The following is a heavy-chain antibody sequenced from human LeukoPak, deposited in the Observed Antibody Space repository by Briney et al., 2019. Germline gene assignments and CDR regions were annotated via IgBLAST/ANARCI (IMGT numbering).Heavy chain of an antibody. D-gene: IGHD5-24*01. CDR3: ARARAYNSLDY. J-gene: IGHJ4*02. CDR2: MNPDGSAV. Sequence: GGSLRLSCAASGFIFSASWMMWVRQAPGKGLEWVASMNPDGSAVYYVDSVRGRFTISRDNPESSLYLQMNSLRVEDTALYYCARARAYNSLDYWGQGTLVTVSS. CDR1: GFIFSASW. V-gene: IGHV3-7*01.